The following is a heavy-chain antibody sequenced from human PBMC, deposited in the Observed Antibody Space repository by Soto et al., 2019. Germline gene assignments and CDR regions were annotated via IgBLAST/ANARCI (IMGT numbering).Heavy chain of an antibody. CDR1: GGSISGHY. D-gene: IGHD3-16*01. V-gene: IGHV4-59*08. CDR2: MYYSGST. J-gene: IGHJ6*03. Sequence: QVQLQESGPGLVKPSETLSLSCSVSGGSISGHYWSWVRQTPGKGLEWIGYMYYSGSTNYNPSLKSRVTISVDTSKKHFSLMLTSVNAADTAVYYCARGPYYDLIWNYYYMDVWGKGTTVTVSS. CDR3: ARGPYYDLIWNYYYMDV.